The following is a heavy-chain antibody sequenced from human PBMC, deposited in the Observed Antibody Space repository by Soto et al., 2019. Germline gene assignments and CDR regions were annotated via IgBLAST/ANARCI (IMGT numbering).Heavy chain of an antibody. Sequence: QVQLVQSGAEVKKPGASVKVSCKASGYTFFTYGITWLRQAPGQGLEWMGWISTYDGNKDYAQKLQGRVTMTTDTPTRTAYMELRSLRADDTAGYYCARKSSGSSWFDPWGQGTLVTVSS. V-gene: IGHV1-18*01. J-gene: IGHJ5*02. CDR1: GYTFFTYG. D-gene: IGHD6-6*01. CDR3: ARKSSGSSWFDP. CDR2: ISTYDGNK.